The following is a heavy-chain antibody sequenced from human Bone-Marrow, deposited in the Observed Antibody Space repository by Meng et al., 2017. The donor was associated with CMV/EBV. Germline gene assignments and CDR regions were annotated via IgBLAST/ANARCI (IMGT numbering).Heavy chain of an antibody. CDR3: AKGEWALQTFDY. CDR2: IRYDGSNK. V-gene: IGHV3-30*02. Sequence: GGSLRLSCAASGFTFSSYGMHWVRQAPGKGLEWVAFIRYDGSNKYYADSVKGRFTISRDNSKNTLYLQMNSLRAEDTAVYYCAKGEWALQTFDYWGQGTLVTVSS. J-gene: IGHJ4*02. D-gene: IGHD1-26*01. CDR1: GFTFSSYG.